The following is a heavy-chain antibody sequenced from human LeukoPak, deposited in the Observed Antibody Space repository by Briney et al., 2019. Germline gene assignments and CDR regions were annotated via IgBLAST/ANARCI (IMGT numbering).Heavy chain of an antibody. D-gene: IGHD6-13*01. CDR3: AREDSSSWYHWFDP. CDR1: GGSISSYY. V-gene: IGHV4-59*01. Sequence: PSETLSLTCTVSGGSISSYYWSWIRQPPGKGLEWIGYIYYSGSTNYNPSLKSRVTISVDTSKNQFSLKLSSVTAADTAVYYCAREDSSSWYHWFDPWGQGTLVTVSS. J-gene: IGHJ5*02. CDR2: IYYSGST.